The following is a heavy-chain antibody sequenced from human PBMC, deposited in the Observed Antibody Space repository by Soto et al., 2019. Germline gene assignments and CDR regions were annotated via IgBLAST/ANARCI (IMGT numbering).Heavy chain of an antibody. V-gene: IGHV3-23*01. CDR2: ISGSGGST. D-gene: IGHD1-26*01. CDR1: GFTFSSYA. J-gene: IGHJ4*02. CDR3: ATALGGVTFDY. Sequence: EVLLLESGGGLVHPGGSLRLSCAASGFTFSSYAMSWVRQAPGKGLEWVSAISGSGGSTYYADSVKGRFTISRDNSKNPMYLQMNSLTAEDTAVYYCATALGGVTFDYWGQGTLVTVSS.